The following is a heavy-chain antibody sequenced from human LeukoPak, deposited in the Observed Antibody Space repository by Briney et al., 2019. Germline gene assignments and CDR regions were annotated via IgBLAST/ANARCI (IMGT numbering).Heavy chain of an antibody. CDR2: ISYDGSNK. CDR1: GFTFSSYA. Sequence: GGSLRLSCAASGFTFSSYAMHWVRQAPGKGLEWVAVISYDGSNKYYADSVKGRFTISRGNSKNTLYLQMNSLRAEDTAVYYCAREYIAAFDYWGQGTLVTVSS. V-gene: IGHV3-30-3*01. D-gene: IGHD6-25*01. CDR3: AREYIAAFDY. J-gene: IGHJ4*02.